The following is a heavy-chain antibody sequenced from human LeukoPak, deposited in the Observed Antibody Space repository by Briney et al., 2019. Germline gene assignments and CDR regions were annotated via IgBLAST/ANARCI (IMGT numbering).Heavy chain of an antibody. D-gene: IGHD5-24*01. Sequence: GGSLRLSCAASGVTVGNNYMNWVRQAPGKGLEWVSLIYSGGDTHYADSVKGRFTISRDNSKNTLYLQMNNLRAEDTAVYYCARDPPAVAINTYGWGQGTLVTVSS. CDR3: ARDPPAVAINTYG. J-gene: IGHJ4*02. V-gene: IGHV3-66*01. CDR2: IYSGGDT. CDR1: GVTVGNNY.